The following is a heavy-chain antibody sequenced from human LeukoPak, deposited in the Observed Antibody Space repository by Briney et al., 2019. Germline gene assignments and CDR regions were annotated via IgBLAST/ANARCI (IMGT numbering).Heavy chain of an antibody. D-gene: IGHD3-10*01. Sequence: ASVKVSCKASGYTFTGYYMHWVRQAPGQGLEWMGRINPNSGGTNYPQKFQGRVTMTRDTSISTAYMELSRLRSDDTAVYYCAVTMVRGVESDYWGQGTLVTVSS. CDR1: GYTFTGYY. J-gene: IGHJ4*02. CDR2: INPNSGGT. V-gene: IGHV1-2*06. CDR3: AVTMVRGVESDY.